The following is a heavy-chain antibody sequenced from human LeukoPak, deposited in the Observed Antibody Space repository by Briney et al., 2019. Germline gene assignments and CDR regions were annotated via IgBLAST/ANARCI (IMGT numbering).Heavy chain of an antibody. V-gene: IGHV3-74*01. CDR1: GFTYRNYW. J-gene: IGHJ3*01. D-gene: IGHD2-15*01. CDR2: IDSAGSPT. CDR3: ARSGIGSFDL. Sequence: GGSLRLSCAASGFTYRNYWMHWVRQAPGKGLVWVSHIDSAGSPTSYADSVRGRFTISRDNAKNTVDLQMNSLRAEDTAVYYCARSGIGSFDLWGQGTMVTVSS.